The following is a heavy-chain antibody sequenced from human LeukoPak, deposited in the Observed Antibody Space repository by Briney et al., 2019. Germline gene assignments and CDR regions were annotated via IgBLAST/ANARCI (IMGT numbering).Heavy chain of an antibody. CDR1: GGTFSSYA. Sequence: ASVKVSCKASGGTFSSYAISWVRQAPGQGLEWMGGIIPIFGTANYAQKFQGRVTMTTDTSTNTAYMELRSLRSDDTAVYYCARAPDSSGYNDAFDIWGQGTMVTVSS. CDR3: ARAPDSSGYNDAFDI. J-gene: IGHJ3*02. D-gene: IGHD3-22*01. V-gene: IGHV1-69*05. CDR2: IIPIFGTA.